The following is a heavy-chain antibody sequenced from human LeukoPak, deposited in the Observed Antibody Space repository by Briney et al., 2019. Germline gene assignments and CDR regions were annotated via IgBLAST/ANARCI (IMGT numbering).Heavy chain of an antibody. D-gene: IGHD3-22*01. CDR1: GGSISSYY. J-gene: IGHJ6*03. Sequence: SETLSLTCTVSGGSISSYYWSWIRQPPGKGLEWIGYIYTSGSTNYNPSLKSRVTISVDTSKNQFSLKLSSVTAADTAVYYCARRSHYYDSSGYYPYYYYYMDDWGKGTTVTVSS. CDR3: ARRSHYYDSSGYYPYYYYYMDD. V-gene: IGHV4-4*09. CDR2: IYTSGST.